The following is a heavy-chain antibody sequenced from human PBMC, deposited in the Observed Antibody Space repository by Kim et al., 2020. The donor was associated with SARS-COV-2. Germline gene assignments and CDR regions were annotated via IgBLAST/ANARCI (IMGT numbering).Heavy chain of an antibody. Sequence: SVKVSCKASGGTFSSYAISWVRQAPGQGLEWMGGIIPIFGTANYAQKFQGRVTITSDESTSTAYMELTSLRSEDTAVYYCARVPCDFWSGQSFDPWGQGTLVSVSS. CDR2: IIPIFGTA. J-gene: IGHJ5*02. D-gene: IGHD3-3*01. V-gene: IGHV1-69*13. CDR1: GGTFSSYA. CDR3: ARVPCDFWSGQSFDP.